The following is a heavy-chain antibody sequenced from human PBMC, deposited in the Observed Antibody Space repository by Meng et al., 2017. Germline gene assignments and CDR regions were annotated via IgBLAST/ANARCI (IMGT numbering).Heavy chain of an antibody. Sequence: SETLSLTCAVYGGSFSGYYWSWIRQPPGKGLEWIGEINHSGSTNYNPSLKSRVTISVGTSKNQFSLKLSSVTAADTAVYYCARRKIVGATVEDYWGQGTLVTVSS. J-gene: IGHJ4*02. V-gene: IGHV4-34*01. CDR1: GGSFSGYY. CDR2: INHSGST. D-gene: IGHD1-26*01. CDR3: ARRKIVGATVEDY.